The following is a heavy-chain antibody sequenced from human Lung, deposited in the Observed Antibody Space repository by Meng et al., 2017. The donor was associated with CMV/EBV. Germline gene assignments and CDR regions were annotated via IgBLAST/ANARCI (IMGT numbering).Heavy chain of an antibody. CDR1: GFTFSSYW. J-gene: IGHJ3*02. D-gene: IGHD3-22*01. V-gene: IGHV3-74*01. CDR2: INSDGSST. Sequence: GGSLRLXXAASGFTFSSYWMHWVRQAPGKGLVWVSRINSDGSSTSYADSVKGRFTISRDNAKNTLYLQMNSLRAEDTAVYYCARDCHPEGGYPSGAFDIWGQWPMVTVSS. CDR3: ARDCHPEGGYPSGAFDI.